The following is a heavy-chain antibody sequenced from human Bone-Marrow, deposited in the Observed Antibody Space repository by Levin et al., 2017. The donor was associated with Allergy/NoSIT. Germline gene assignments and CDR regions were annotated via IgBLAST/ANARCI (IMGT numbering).Heavy chain of an antibody. CDR1: GASISTGDYY. D-gene: IGHD5-18*01. V-gene: IGHV4-31*03. CDR3: ALFTAAFDS. J-gene: IGHJ4*02. CDR2: IYYSGST. Sequence: SETLSLTCTVSGASISTGDYYWNWIRQHPGKGLEWIGYIYYSGSTYYNPSLKSRVTLSLDTSENQFSLRLSSVTAADMAVYYCALFTAAFDSWGQGTLVAVSS.